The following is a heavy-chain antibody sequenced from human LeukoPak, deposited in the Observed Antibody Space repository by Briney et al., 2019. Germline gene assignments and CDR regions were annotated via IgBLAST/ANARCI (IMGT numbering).Heavy chain of an antibody. CDR2: ISYDGSNK. J-gene: IGHJ4*02. CDR1: GYTFTGYY. CDR3: ARERALYYFDY. V-gene: IGHV3-30-3*01. Sequence: SCKASGYTFTGYYMHWVRQAPGKGLEWVAVISYDGSNKYYADSVKGRFTISGDNSKNTLYLQMNSLRAEDTAVYYCARERALYYFDYWGQGTLVTVSS.